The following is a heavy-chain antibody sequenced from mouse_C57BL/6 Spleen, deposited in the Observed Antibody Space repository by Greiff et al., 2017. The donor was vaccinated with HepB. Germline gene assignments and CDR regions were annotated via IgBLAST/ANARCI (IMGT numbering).Heavy chain of an antibody. J-gene: IGHJ4*01. CDR1: GYAFSSSW. Sequence: QVQLQQSGPELVKPGASVKISCKASGYAFSSSWMNWVKQRPGKGLEWIGRIYPGDGDTNYNGKFKGKATLTADKSSSTAYMQLSSLTSEDSAVYFCARSLYGYDDAMDYWGQGTSVTVSS. V-gene: IGHV1-82*01. D-gene: IGHD2-2*01. CDR2: IYPGDGDT. CDR3: ARSLYGYDDAMDY.